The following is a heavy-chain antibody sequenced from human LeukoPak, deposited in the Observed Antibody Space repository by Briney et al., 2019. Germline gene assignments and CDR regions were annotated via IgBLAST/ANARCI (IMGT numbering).Heavy chain of an antibody. D-gene: IGHD5-24*01. J-gene: IGHJ4*02. CDR1: GGSISSYY. V-gene: IGHV4-59*01. CDR3: TRGGGWLIDF. CDR2: IYYSGST. Sequence: ETLSLTCTVSGGSISSYYWSWIRQPPGKGLEWIGYIYYSGSTNYNPSLKSRVTISVDTSKNQFSLKLSSATAADTAVYFCTRGGGWLIDFWGRGTLVTVSS.